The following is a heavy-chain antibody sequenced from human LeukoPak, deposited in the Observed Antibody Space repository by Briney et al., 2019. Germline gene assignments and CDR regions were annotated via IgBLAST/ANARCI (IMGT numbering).Heavy chain of an antibody. CDR3: ARGDTVTTITWFDP. CDR2: ISSSSSTI. D-gene: IGHD4-11*01. J-gene: IGHJ5*02. V-gene: IGHV3-48*04. Sequence: PGGSLRLSCAASGFTFSSYSMNWVRQAPGKGLEWVSYISSSSSTIYYADSVKGRFTISRDNAKNSLYLQMNSLRAEDTAVYYCARGDTVTTITWFDPWGQGTLVPVSS. CDR1: GFTFSSYS.